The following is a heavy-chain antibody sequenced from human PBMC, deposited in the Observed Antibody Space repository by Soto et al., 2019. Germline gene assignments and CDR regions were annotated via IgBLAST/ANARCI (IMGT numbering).Heavy chain of an antibody. CDR1: GFTFSSYG. D-gene: IGHD6-6*01. Sequence: QVQLVESGGGVVQPGRSLRLSCAASGFTFSSYGMHWVRQAPGKGLEWVAVISYDGSNKYYADSVKGRFTISRDNSKHTLYLQMNCLRGEDTVVYYCEKVTGGYYISSSWAGGVYYGMDVW. CDR3: EKVTGGYYISSSWAGGVYYGMDV. J-gene: IGHJ6*01. V-gene: IGHV3-30*18. CDR2: ISYDGSNK.